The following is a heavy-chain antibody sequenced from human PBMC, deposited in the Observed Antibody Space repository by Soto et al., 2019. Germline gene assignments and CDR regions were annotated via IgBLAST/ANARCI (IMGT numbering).Heavy chain of an antibody. Sequence: RLSCAASGFTFSSYIMNWVRQAPGKGLEWVSSISSSSSYIYYADSVKGRFTISRDNAKNSLYLQMNSLRAEDTAVYYCASTADPGYDFWSGYYGSGYYYGMDVWGQGTTVTVSS. J-gene: IGHJ6*02. CDR2: ISSSSSYI. CDR3: ASTADPGYDFWSGYYGSGYYYGMDV. D-gene: IGHD3-3*01. V-gene: IGHV3-21*01. CDR1: GFTFSSYI.